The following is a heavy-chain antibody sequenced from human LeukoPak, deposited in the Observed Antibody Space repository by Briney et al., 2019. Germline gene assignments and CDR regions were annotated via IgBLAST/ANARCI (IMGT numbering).Heavy chain of an antibody. D-gene: IGHD3-3*01. Sequence: GASVKVSCKASGYTFTSYDINWVRQATGQGLEWMGWMNPNSGNTGYAQKFQGKVTITRNTSISTAYMELSSLRSEDTAVYYCARAGYDFWSGYYGRYYYYMDVWGKGTTVTVSS. CDR3: ARAGYDFWSGYYGRYYYYMDV. V-gene: IGHV1-8*01. CDR1: GYTFTSYD. CDR2: MNPNSGNT. J-gene: IGHJ6*03.